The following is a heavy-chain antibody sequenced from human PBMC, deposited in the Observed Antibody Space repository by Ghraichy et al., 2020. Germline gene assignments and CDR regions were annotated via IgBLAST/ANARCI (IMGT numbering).Heavy chain of an antibody. CDR2: ISSSSSTI. CDR3: AREAGTFIYYYYGMDV. D-gene: IGHD1-1*01. V-gene: IGHV3-48*02. J-gene: IGHJ6*02. Sequence: GGSLRLSCAASGFTFSSYSMNWVRQAPGKGLEWVSYISSSSSTIYYADSVKGRFTISRDNAKNSLYLQMNSLRDEDTAVYYCAREAGTFIYYYYGMDVWGQGTTVTVSS. CDR1: GFTFSSYS.